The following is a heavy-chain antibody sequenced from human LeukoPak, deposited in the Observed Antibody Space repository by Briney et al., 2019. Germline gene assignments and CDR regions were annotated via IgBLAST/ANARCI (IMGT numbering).Heavy chain of an antibody. D-gene: IGHD3-3*01. Sequence: PGGSLRLSCAASGFTFSSYNMNWVRQAPGKGLEWVSYISDSSTTIYYADSVKGRFTISRDNAKNSLYLQMNSLRAADTAVYYCARDRGGAYDFWSGYYTGYFDYWGQGTLVPVSS. CDR2: ISDSSTTI. CDR1: GFTFSSYN. J-gene: IGHJ4*02. V-gene: IGHV3-48*01. CDR3: ARDRGGAYDFWSGYYTGYFDY.